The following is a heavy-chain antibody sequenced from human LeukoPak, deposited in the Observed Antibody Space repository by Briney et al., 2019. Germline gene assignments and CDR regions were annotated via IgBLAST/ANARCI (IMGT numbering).Heavy chain of an antibody. J-gene: IGHJ6*02. CDR3: SKDPLYTYDDSRVSYGMDV. V-gene: IGHV3-30*18. D-gene: IGHD3-16*01. CDR1: GFIFSSSA. CDR2: ISYDGSNI. Sequence: GGSLRLSCAASGFIFSSSAMHWVRRAPGKGLEWVAVISYDGSNIYHGDSVKGRFTISRDNAKKKLYLEMKSLRAEDTAAYYCSKDPLYTYDDSRVSYGMDVWGQGTTVTVSS.